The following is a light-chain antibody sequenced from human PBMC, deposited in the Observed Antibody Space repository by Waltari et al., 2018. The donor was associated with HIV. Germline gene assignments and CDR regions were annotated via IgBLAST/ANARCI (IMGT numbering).Light chain of an antibody. Sequence: SSELIQPPSVSVSPGQTARITCSGDALANQHVYWYQQKTGQAPVVVIYKDTGRPPGIPERVSGSSSGTIVTLSISGVQAEDEADYYCQSADGSGTWVFGGGTKLTVL. J-gene: IGLJ3*02. V-gene: IGLV3-25*03. CDR2: KDT. CDR1: ALANQH. CDR3: QSADGSGTWV.